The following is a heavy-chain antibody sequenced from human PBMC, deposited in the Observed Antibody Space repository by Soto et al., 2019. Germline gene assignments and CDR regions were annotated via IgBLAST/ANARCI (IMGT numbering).Heavy chain of an antibody. CDR3: VRDQSVAGPATLFDP. CDR2: ISGNGSSI. CDR1: GFTFDDYA. V-gene: IGHV3-9*01. Sequence: HPVGSLRLSCAASGFTFDDYAMHWVRQAPGKGLVWVSGISGNGSSIVYADSVKGRFTVSRDNAKNTLYLQMNSLRAEDTAVYYCVRDQSVAGPATLFDPWGQGSLVTVSS. D-gene: IGHD6-19*01. J-gene: IGHJ5*02.